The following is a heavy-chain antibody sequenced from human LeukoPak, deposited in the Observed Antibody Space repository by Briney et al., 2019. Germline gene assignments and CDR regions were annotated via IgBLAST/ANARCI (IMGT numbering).Heavy chain of an antibody. D-gene: IGHD6-13*01. V-gene: IGHV4-59*12. J-gene: IGHJ5*02. CDR1: GFTFGPYT. Sequence: GSLRLSCAASGFTFGPYTMNWVRQAPGKGLEWIGTIYYSGSTYYNPSLKSRVTISVDTSKNQFSLKLSSVTAADTAVYYCARTYNSRTRGFDPWGQGTLVTVSS. CDR2: IYYSGST. CDR3: ARTYNSRTRGFDP.